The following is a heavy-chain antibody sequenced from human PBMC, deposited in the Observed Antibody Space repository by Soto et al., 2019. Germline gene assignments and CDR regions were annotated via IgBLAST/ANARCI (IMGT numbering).Heavy chain of an antibody. CDR1: GGTFSSYA. V-gene: IGHV1-69*06. CDR3: VRAHALGFSNWFDL. CDR2: IIPIFGTA. J-gene: IGHJ5*02. Sequence: GASVQASCKASGGTFSSYAISWVRQAPGQGLEWMGGIIPIFGTANYAQKFLGRVTMSADTSASTAYMDLARLKSDDTAVYYCVRAHALGFSNWFDLWGRGTLVTVSS. D-gene: IGHD3-10*01.